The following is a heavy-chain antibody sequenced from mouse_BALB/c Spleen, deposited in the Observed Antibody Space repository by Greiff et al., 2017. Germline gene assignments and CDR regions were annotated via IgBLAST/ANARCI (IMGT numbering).Heavy chain of an antibody. Sequence: EVKLQESGGGLVKPGGSLKLSCAASGFTFSSYAMSWVRQTPEKRLEWVASISSGGSTYYPDSVKGRFTISRDNARNILYLQMSSLRSEDTAMYYCARWHDGSSYVRYFDVWGAGTTVTVSS. D-gene: IGHD1-1*01. CDR3: ARWHDGSSYVRYFDV. V-gene: IGHV5-6-5*01. J-gene: IGHJ1*01. CDR1: GFTFSSYA. CDR2: ISSGGST.